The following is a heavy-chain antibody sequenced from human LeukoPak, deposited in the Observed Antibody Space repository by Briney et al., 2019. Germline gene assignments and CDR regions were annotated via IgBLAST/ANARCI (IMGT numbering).Heavy chain of an antibody. CDR1: GGSFSGYY. CDR2: INHSGST. J-gene: IGHJ5*02. V-gene: IGHV4-34*01. CDR3: ARGRRSGRYCSSTSCGHNWFDP. D-gene: IGHD2-2*01. Sequence: SETLSLTCAVYGGSFSGYYWSWIRQPPGKGLEWIGEINHSGSTNYNPSLKSRVTISVDTSKNQFSLKLSSVTAADTAVYYRARGRRSGRYCSSTSCGHNWFDPWGQGTLVTVSS.